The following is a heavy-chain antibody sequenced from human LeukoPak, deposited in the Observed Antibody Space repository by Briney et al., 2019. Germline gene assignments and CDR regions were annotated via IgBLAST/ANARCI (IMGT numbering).Heavy chain of an antibody. Sequence: KPGGSLRLSCAASGFTFSSYSMNWVRQAPGKGLEWVSSISSSSSYIYYADSVKGRFIISRDNAKNSLYLQMNSLRAEDTAVYYCARGKGIAVAGLDYWGQGTLVTVSS. V-gene: IGHV3-21*01. CDR3: ARGKGIAVAGLDY. CDR1: GFTFSSYS. J-gene: IGHJ4*02. D-gene: IGHD6-19*01. CDR2: ISSSSSYI.